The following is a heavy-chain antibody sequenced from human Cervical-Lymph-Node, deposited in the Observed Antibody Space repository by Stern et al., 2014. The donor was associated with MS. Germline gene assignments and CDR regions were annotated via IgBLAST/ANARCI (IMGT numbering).Heavy chain of an antibody. CDR3: ARNVRGVTHYYYYGMDV. Sequence: QVQLVQSGAEVKKTGSSVKVSCKASGGTFSSYAISWVRQAPGQGLEWMGGIIPIFGTANYAQKFQGRVTITADESTSTAYMELSSLRSEDTAVYYCARNVRGVTHYYYYGMDVWGQGTTVTVSS. D-gene: IGHD3-10*02. CDR2: IIPIFGTA. CDR1: GGTFSSYA. V-gene: IGHV1-69*01. J-gene: IGHJ6*02.